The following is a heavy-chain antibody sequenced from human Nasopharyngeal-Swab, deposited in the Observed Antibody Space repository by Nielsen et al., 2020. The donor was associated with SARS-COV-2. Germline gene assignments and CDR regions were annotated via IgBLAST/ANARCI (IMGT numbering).Heavy chain of an antibody. V-gene: IGHV4-59*13. D-gene: IGHD3-3*01. CDR2: IYYSGST. Sequence: SETLSLTCTVSGCSISSYYWSWIRQPPGKGLEWIGYIYYSGSTNYNPSLKSRITISVDTSKNQFSLKLSSVTAADTAVYYCARGTTIFGVVITPFDYWGQGTLVTVSS. CDR3: ARGTTIFGVVITPFDY. J-gene: IGHJ4*02. CDR1: GCSISSYY.